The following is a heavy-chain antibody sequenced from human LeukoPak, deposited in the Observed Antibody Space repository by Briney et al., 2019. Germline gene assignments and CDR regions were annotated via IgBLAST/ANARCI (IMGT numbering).Heavy chain of an antibody. CDR1: GFPFSSYG. CDR2: ISSSSSYI. CDR3: ARAERRKLDY. J-gene: IGHJ4*02. Sequence: GRSLRLSCAASGFPFSSYGMHWVRQAPGKGLEWVSSISSSSSYIYYADSVKGRFTISRDNAKNSLYLKMNSLRAEDTAVYYCARAERRKLDYWGQGTLVTVSS. D-gene: IGHD1-1*01. V-gene: IGHV3-21*01.